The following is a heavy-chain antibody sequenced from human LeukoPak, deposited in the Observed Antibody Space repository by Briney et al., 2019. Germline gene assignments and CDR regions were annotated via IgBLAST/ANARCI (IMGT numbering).Heavy chain of an antibody. CDR1: GGSISSYY. D-gene: IGHD2-15*01. J-gene: IGHJ5*02. V-gene: IGHV4-4*09. CDR3: ARSEQRYCSGGSCYSGWFDP. Sequence: TSETLPLTCTVAGGSISSYYWSWIRQPAGEGLEWIGYIYTSGSTNYNPSLKSRVTISVDTSKNQFFLKLSSVTGADTAVYYCARSEQRYCSGGSCYSGWFDPWGQGTLVTVSS. CDR2: IYTSGST.